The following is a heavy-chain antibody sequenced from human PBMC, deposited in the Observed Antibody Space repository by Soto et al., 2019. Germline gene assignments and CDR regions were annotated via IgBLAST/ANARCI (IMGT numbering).Heavy chain of an antibody. CDR1: GGTFSSYA. CDR3: ARDREGYYYGSGTLFRGMDV. D-gene: IGHD3-10*01. J-gene: IGHJ6*02. CDR2: IIPIFGTA. Sequence: QVQLVQSGAEVKKPGSSVKVSCKASGGTFSSYAISWVRQAPGQGLEWMGGIIPIFGTANYAQKFQGRVTITAEESTSTAYMELSSLRSEDTAVYYCARDREGYYYGSGTLFRGMDVWGQGTTVTVSS. V-gene: IGHV1-69*01.